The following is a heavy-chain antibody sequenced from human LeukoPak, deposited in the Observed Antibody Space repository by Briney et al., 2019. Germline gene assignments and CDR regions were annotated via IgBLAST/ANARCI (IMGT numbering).Heavy chain of an antibody. Sequence: SETLSLTCTVSGGSISSYYWSWIRQPAGKGLEWIGRIYTSGSTNYNPSLKSRVTISVDTSKNQFSLKLSSVTAADTAVYYCARFSDYYDSSGYYFDYWGQGTLVTVSS. D-gene: IGHD3-22*01. CDR2: IYTSGST. CDR1: GGSISSYY. CDR3: ARFSDYYDSSGYYFDY. V-gene: IGHV4-4*07. J-gene: IGHJ4*02.